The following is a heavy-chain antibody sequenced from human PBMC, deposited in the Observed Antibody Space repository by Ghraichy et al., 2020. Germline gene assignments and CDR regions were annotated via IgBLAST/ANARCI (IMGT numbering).Heavy chain of an antibody. CDR1: GGSISGYY. Sequence: ESLNISCTVSGGSISGYYCSWIRQPPGKGLEWIGYIYYNGGTNYNPSLKGRVTISGDTSKNQISLKLTSMTAADTAVYYCVGGYNFDYWGQGTLVTVSS. J-gene: IGHJ4*02. D-gene: IGHD1-1*01. V-gene: IGHV4-59*08. CDR2: IYYNGGT. CDR3: VGGYNFDY.